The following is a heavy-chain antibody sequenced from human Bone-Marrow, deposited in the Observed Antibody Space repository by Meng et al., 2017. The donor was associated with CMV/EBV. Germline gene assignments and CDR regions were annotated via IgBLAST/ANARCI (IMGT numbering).Heavy chain of an antibody. V-gene: IGHV1-2*02. Sequence: ASVKVSCKASGYTFTGYYMHWVRQAPGQGLEWMGWINPNSGGTNYAQKFQGRVTMTRDTSISTAYMELSRLRSDDTAVYYCARDPEYCSSTSCLPFDYWGQGTLVTGSS. CDR3: ARDPEYCSSTSCLPFDY. J-gene: IGHJ4*02. CDR1: GYTFTGYY. D-gene: IGHD2-2*01. CDR2: INPNSGGT.